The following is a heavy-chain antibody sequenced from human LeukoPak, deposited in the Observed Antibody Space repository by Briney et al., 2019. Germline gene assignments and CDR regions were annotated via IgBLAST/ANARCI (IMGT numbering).Heavy chain of an antibody. Sequence: SETLSLTCAVSGGTISSYYWSWIRQPPGKGLEWIWYIYYSGSNKYNPTLKSRVTISADTSKNQFSLKLSSVTAADTAVYYCARYTPYYYYDSSGYPKSCFDPWGQGTLVTVSS. V-gene: IGHV4-59*01. D-gene: IGHD3-22*01. CDR1: GGTISSYY. CDR3: ARYTPYYYYDSSGYPKSCFDP. J-gene: IGHJ5*02. CDR2: IYYSGSN.